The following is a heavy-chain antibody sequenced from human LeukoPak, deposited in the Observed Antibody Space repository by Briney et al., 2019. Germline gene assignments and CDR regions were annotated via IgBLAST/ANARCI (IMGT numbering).Heavy chain of an antibody. CDR1: GGSISSYY. Sequence: SETLSLTCTVSGGSISSYYWSWIRQPPAKGLELIGYMYDSGSTHYNPSLKSRLTIALDTSKNQFSLKLSSVTAADTAVYYCARHGGGYSYDYWGQGTLVTVSS. V-gene: IGHV4-59*01. D-gene: IGHD5-18*01. J-gene: IGHJ4*02. CDR3: ARHGGGYSYDY. CDR2: MYDSGST.